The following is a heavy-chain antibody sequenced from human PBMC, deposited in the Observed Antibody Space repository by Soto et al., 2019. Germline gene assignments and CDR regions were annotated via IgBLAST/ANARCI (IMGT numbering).Heavy chain of an antibody. Sequence: SETLSLTCTVSGGSISSSSYYWGWIRQPPGKGLEWIGSIYYSGSTYYNPSLKSRVTISVDTSKNQFSVKLSSVTAADTAVYYCARFKHDSSGYYYFDYWGQGTLVTVSS. CDR2: IYYSGST. D-gene: IGHD3-22*01. CDR3: ARFKHDSSGYYYFDY. J-gene: IGHJ4*02. CDR1: GGSISSSSYY. V-gene: IGHV4-39*01.